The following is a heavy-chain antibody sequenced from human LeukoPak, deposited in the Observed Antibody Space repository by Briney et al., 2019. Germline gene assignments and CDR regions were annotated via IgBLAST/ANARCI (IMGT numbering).Heavy chain of an antibody. J-gene: IGHJ4*02. D-gene: IGHD4-23*01. Sequence: ASVKISCKASGYTFTSYYMHWVRQAPGQGLEWMGIINPSGGSTSYAQKFQGRVTMTRDTSTSTVYMELSSLRSEDTAVYYCARGSGLLVVTPGAYYFDYWGQGTLVTVSS. CDR3: ARGSGLLVVTPGAYYFDY. CDR2: INPSGGST. V-gene: IGHV1-46*01. CDR1: GYTFTSYY.